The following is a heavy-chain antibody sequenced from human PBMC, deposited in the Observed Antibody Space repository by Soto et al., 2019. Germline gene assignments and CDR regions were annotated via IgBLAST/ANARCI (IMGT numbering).Heavy chain of an antibody. D-gene: IGHD3-22*01. CDR2: IIPVFGTT. CDR3: AREDYYDSSGYLPVRYYFGMDV. Sequence: SVKVSCKAPGGTFKNNGISWVRQAPGQGLEWMGGIIPVFGTTNYAQKFQGRLTITADDFTSTVYMELSRLRYEDTAVYYCAREDYYDSSGYLPVRYYFGMDVWGQGTTVTVSS. CDR1: GGTFKNNG. J-gene: IGHJ6*02. V-gene: IGHV1-69*13.